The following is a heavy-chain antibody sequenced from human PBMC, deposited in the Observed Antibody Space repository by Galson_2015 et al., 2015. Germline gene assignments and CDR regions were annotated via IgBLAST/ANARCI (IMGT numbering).Heavy chain of an antibody. J-gene: IGHJ4*02. Sequence: SVKVSCKASGGTFSSYTISWVRQAPGQGLEWMGRIIPILGIANYAQKFQGRVTITVDKSTSTAYMELSSLRSEDTAVYYCARDRSVGEDASSAGWGQGTLVTVSS. V-gene: IGHV1-69*04. D-gene: IGHD6-6*01. CDR3: ARDRSVGEDASSAG. CDR1: GGTFSSYT. CDR2: IIPILGIA.